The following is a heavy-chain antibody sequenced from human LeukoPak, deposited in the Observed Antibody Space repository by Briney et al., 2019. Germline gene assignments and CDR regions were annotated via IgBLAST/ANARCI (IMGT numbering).Heavy chain of an antibody. Sequence: SETLSLTCTVSGASIRSSGYYWSWIRQDPAKGLEWIGYIYHSGNTYYNPSLKSRVTISLDTSKNQFSLKLRSVTAADTAVYYCARANYYDSTGYLPVVYPSDFWGQGTLVTVS. CDR1: GASIRSSGYY. CDR3: ARANYYDSTGYLPVVYPSDF. CDR2: IYHSGNT. V-gene: IGHV4-31*03. J-gene: IGHJ4*02. D-gene: IGHD3-22*01.